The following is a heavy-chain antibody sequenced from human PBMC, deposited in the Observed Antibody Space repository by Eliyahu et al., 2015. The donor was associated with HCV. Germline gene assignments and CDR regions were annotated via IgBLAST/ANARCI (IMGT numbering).Heavy chain of an antibody. V-gene: IGHV1-24*01. D-gene: IGHD6-19*01. J-gene: IGHJ4*02. CDR2: FDPEDGET. Sequence: QVQLVQSGAEVKKPGASVXVXXXVSGYXPTELSMHWVRQAPGKGLEWMGGFDPEDGETIYAQKFQGRVTMTEDTSTDTAYMELSSLRSEDTAVYYCATDLYSSGWHGDYWGQGTLVTVSS. CDR1: GYXPTELS. CDR3: ATDLYSSGWHGDY.